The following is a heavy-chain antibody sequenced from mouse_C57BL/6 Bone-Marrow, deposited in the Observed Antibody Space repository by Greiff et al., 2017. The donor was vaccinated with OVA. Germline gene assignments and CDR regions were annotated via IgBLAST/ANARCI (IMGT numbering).Heavy chain of an antibody. CDR3: ARSGYGSSYGWFAY. Sequence: QVQLKQPGAELVRPGSSVKLSCKASGYTFTSYWMHWVKQRPIQGLEWIGNIDPSDSETHYNQKFKDKATLTVDKSSSTAYMQLSSLTSEDSAVYYCARSGYGSSYGWFAYWGQGTLVTVSA. D-gene: IGHD1-1*01. V-gene: IGHV1-52*01. J-gene: IGHJ3*01. CDR2: IDPSDSET. CDR1: GYTFTSYW.